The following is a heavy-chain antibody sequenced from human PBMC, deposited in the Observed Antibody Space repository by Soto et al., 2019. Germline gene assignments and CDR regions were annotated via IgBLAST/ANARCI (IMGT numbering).Heavy chain of an antibody. V-gene: IGHV3-48*03. Sequence: GSLRLSCEASGFNFRNFEMNWVRKAPGKGLEWISYISSSGITTYYADFAEGRFTISRDNAKESLYLHLNSLRVDDTAVYYCARYGTRADWWGLGTQVTSPQ. CDR1: GFNFRNFE. J-gene: IGHJ4*02. CDR3: ARYGTRADW. D-gene: IGHD1-1*01. CDR2: ISSSGITT.